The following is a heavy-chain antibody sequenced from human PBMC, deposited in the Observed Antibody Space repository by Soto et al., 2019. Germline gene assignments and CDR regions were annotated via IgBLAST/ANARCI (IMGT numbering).Heavy chain of an antibody. J-gene: IGHJ6*02. Sequence: SETLSLTCAVYGGSFSGYYWSWIRQPPGKGLEWIGEINHSGSTNYNPSLKSRVTISVDTSKNQFSLKLSSVTAADTAVSSCARGDMVRGRYYYYYYGMDVWGQGTTVTVSS. V-gene: IGHV4-34*01. D-gene: IGHD3-10*01. CDR1: GGSFSGYY. CDR2: INHSGST. CDR3: ARGDMVRGRYYYYYYGMDV.